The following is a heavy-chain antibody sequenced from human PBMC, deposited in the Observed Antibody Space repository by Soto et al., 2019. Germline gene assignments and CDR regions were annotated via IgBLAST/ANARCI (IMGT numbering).Heavy chain of an antibody. Sequence: VQLVESGGGVVQPGRSLRLSCAASGFIFSSFGMDWVRQAPGKGLEWVAIISYDGSKKYYADSVKGRFTISRDNSKNTLYLQMNSLRAEDTAVYYCAKDTTDFGDYIDAFDIWGQGTMVSVSS. CDR2: ISYDGSKK. V-gene: IGHV3-30*18. J-gene: IGHJ3*02. D-gene: IGHD4-17*01. CDR1: GFIFSSFG. CDR3: AKDTTDFGDYIDAFDI.